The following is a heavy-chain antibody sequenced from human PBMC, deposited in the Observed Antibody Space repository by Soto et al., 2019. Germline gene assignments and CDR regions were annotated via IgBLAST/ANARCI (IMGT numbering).Heavy chain of an antibody. V-gene: IGHV3-30-3*01. D-gene: IGHD2-2*01. Sequence: QVQLVESGGGVVQPGRSLRLSCAASGFTFSSHAVHWVRQAPGKGLEWVAVVSYDGSNKYYADSVEGRFIISRDNSKNTLFLQMDGLRADDTALYYCARGMRLNADEHSVYRHFDYWGQGTLVTVSS. CDR3: ARGMRLNADEHSVYRHFDY. J-gene: IGHJ4*02. CDR1: GFTFSSHA. CDR2: VSYDGSNK.